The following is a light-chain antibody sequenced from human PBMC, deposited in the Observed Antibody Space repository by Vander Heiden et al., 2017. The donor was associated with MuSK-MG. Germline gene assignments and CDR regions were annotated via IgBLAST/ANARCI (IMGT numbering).Light chain of an antibody. CDR1: QSVSSN. CDR2: GAS. Sequence: EIVMTQSPATLSVSPGERATLSCRASQSVSSNVAWYQKKPGQAPRLLNYGASTRATGIPARFSGSGSGTEFTLTISSLQSEDFAVYCCQQYNNGPTLGEGTKVXIK. V-gene: IGKV3-15*01. J-gene: IGKJ4*01. CDR3: QQYNNGPT.